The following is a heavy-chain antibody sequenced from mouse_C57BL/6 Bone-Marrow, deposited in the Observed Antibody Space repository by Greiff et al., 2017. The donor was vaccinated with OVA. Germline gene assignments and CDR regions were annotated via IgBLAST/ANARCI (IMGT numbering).Heavy chain of an antibody. CDR3: ARQTVNYAMDD. D-gene: IGHD1-1*01. Sequence: EVQLVESGGDLVKPGGSLKLSCAASGFTFSSYGMSWVRQTPDKRLEWVATISSGGSYTYYPDSVKGRFTISRDNAKKTLYLQMRSLKSEDTAMYYCARQTVNYAMDDRGQGTPVTASS. V-gene: IGHV5-6*01. CDR1: GFTFSSYG. CDR2: ISSGGSYT. J-gene: IGHJ4*01.